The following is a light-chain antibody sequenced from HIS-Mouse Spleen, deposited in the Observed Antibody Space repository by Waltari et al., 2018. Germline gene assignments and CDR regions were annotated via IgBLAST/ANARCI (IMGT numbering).Light chain of an antibody. CDR2: GKN. Sequence: QDPAVSVALGQTVRITCQGDSLRSYYASWYQQKPGQAPVLVIYGKNNRPSGIPDRFSGSSSGNTASLTITGAQAEDEADYYCNSRDSSGNHWVFGGGTKLTVL. V-gene: IGLV3-19*01. CDR1: SLRSYY. J-gene: IGLJ3*02. CDR3: NSRDSSGNHWV.